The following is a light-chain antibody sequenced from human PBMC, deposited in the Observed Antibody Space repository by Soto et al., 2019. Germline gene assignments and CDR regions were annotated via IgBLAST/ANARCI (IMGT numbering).Light chain of an antibody. V-gene: IGKV3-11*01. J-gene: IGKJ5*01. Sequence: EIVLTQSPATLSLSPGERATLSCRASQSVSSYLAWYQQKPGQAPRLLIYDSSNRATGIPARFSGSGSGTDFTLTISSLEPEDFAVYYCQQRSSCPHITFGQGTRLEIK. CDR3: QQRSSCPHIT. CDR2: DSS. CDR1: QSVSSY.